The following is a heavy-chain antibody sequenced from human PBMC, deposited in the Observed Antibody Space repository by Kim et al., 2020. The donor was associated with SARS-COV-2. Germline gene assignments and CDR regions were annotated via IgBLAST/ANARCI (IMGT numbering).Heavy chain of an antibody. V-gene: IGHV3-23*01. D-gene: IGHD3-22*01. CDR3: ARSISAIVVVVNAFDL. Sequence: DSVNGRFTMSRDNSQKTLYLEMSSLSADDTAMYFCARSISAIVVVVNAFDLWGQGTLVTVSS. J-gene: IGHJ3*01.